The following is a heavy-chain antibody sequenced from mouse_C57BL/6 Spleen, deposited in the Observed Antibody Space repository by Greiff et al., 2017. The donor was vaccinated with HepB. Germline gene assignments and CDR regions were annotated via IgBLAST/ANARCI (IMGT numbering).Heavy chain of an antibody. V-gene: IGHV1-81*01. CDR3: AKEADYYGSSYGGYFDY. Sequence: VQLQQSGAELARPGASVKLSCKASGYTFTSYGISWVKQRTGQGLEWIGEIYPRSGNTYYNEKFKGKATLTADKSSSTAYMELRSLKSEDSAVYFCAKEADYYGSSYGGYFDYWGQGTTLTVSS. CDR1: GYTFTSYG. D-gene: IGHD1-1*01. J-gene: IGHJ2*01. CDR2: IYPRSGNT.